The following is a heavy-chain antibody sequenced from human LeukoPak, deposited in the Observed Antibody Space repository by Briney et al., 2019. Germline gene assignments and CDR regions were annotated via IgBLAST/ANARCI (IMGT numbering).Heavy chain of an antibody. J-gene: IGHJ4*02. V-gene: IGHV1-3*01. CDR2: INAGNGNT. Sequence: ASVKVPCKASGYTFTSYAMHWVRQAPGQRLEWMGWINAGNGNTKYSQKFQGRVTITRDTSASTAYMELSSLRSEDTAVYYCARDPLLGYCSSTSCYPPSYYFDYWGQGTLVTVSS. CDR3: ARDPLLGYCSSTSCYPPSYYFDY. D-gene: IGHD2-2*01. CDR1: GYTFTSYA.